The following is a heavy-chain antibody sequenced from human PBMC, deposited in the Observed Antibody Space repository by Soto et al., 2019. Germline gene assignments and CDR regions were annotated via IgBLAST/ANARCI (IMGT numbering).Heavy chain of an antibody. CDR1: VYSFTSYW. D-gene: IGHD6-13*01. V-gene: IGHV5-10-1*01. J-gene: IGHJ3*02. Sequence: GESLKISCKGSVYSFTSYWISWVSQIPGKGLEWMGRMDPSDSYTNYSLSFQGHVTISADKSISTAYLQWSSLKASHTAMYYCAILRYSSSWLDAFDIWGQGTMVTVSS. CDR2: MDPSDSYT. CDR3: AILRYSSSWLDAFDI.